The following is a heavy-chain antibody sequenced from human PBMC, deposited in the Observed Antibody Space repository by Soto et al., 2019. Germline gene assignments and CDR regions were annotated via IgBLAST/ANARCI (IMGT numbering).Heavy chain of an antibody. V-gene: IGHV1-2*02. J-gene: IGHJ4*02. Sequence: ASVKVSCKASGYTFTGHYMHWVRQAPGQGLEWMGWINPNNGGANYAQKLQGRVTMTTDTSTSTAYMELRSLRSDDTAVYYCARDAGYSNSDYWGQGTLVTVSS. D-gene: IGHD4-4*01. CDR2: INPNNGGA. CDR1: GYTFTGHY. CDR3: ARDAGYSNSDY.